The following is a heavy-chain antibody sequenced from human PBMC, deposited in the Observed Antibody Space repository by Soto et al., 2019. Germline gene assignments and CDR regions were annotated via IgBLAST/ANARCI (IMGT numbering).Heavy chain of an antibody. CDR2: ISGTGANT. CDR3: AKDRKAVATFGDYFDY. J-gene: IGHJ4*02. CDR1: GFTFSSYA. Sequence: GGSLRLSCSASGFTFSSYAMSWVRQAPGKGLQWVSTISGTGANTYYADSVKGRFTISRDNSKNTLYLQMNSLRAEDTAVYYCAKDRKAVATFGDYFDYWGQGTLVTVSS. D-gene: IGHD6-19*01. V-gene: IGHV3-23*01.